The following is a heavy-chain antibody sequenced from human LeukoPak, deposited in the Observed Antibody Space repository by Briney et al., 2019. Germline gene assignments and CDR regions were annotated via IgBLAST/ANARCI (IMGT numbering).Heavy chain of an antibody. V-gene: IGHV1-18*01. D-gene: IGHD3-3*01. J-gene: IGHJ6*03. CDR2: ISAYNGNT. Sequence: ASVKVSCKASGYTLTSYGISWVRQAPGQGLEWMGWISAYNGNTNYAQKLQGRVTMTTDTSTSTAYMELRSLRSDDTAVYYCARAGPLWSPDYMDVWGKGTTVTVSS. CDR3: ARAGPLWSPDYMDV. CDR1: GYTLTSYG.